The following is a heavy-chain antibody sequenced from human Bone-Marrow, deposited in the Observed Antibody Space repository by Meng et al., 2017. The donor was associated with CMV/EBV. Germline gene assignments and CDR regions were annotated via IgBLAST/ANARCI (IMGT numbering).Heavy chain of an antibody. CDR1: DASISAYY. CDR3: ARGRSAWNHDDFDV. D-gene: IGHD1-1*01. Sequence: SETLSLTCTVSDASISAYYWSWIRQSPGKGLEWIGYISFSGTTTYNPSLNSRVTISEDTSKNQIFLKVNSVTAADTAVYYCARGRSAWNHDDFDVWGQGTLVTVSS. V-gene: IGHV4-59*01. CDR2: ISFSGTT. J-gene: IGHJ3*01.